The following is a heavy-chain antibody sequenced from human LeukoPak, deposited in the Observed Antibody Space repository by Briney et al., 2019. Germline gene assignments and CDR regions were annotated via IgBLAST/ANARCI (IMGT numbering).Heavy chain of an antibody. D-gene: IGHD1-26*01. CDR3: ARSPGRGSYYGHYYYYYGMDV. Sequence: ASVKVSCKASGYTFTSYDINWVRQATGQGLEWMGWMNPNSGNTGYAQKFQGRVTMTRNTSISTAYMELSSLRSEDTAVYYCARSPGRGSYYGHYYYYYGMDVWGQGTTVTVSS. J-gene: IGHJ6*02. CDR1: GYTFTSYD. CDR2: MNPNSGNT. V-gene: IGHV1-8*01.